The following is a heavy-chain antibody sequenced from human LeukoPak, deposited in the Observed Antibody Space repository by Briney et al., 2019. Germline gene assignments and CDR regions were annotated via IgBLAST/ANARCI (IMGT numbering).Heavy chain of an antibody. CDR3: AREKLRFLEWLSAYGMDV. CDR2: ISYDGSNK. CDR1: GFTFSSYA. J-gene: IGHJ6*02. D-gene: IGHD3-3*01. Sequence: GGSLRLSCAASGFTFSSYAIHWVRQAPGKGLEWVAVISYDGSNKYYADSVKGRFTISRDNSKNTLYLQMNSLRAEDTAVYYCAREKLRFLEWLSAYGMDVWGQGTTVTVSS. V-gene: IGHV3-30-3*01.